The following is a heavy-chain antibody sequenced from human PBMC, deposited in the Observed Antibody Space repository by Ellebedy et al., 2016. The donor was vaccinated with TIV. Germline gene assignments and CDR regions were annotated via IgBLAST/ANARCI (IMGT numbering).Heavy chain of an antibody. CDR2: ISSGGST. Sequence: GESLKISCAASGFTVSRNCMSWVRQAPGKGLEWVSVISSGGSTYYADSVKGRFTISRDNSKNTLYLQMNSLRAEDTAVYYCARDPGYSSSWYPYYYGMDVWGQGTTVTVSS. CDR3: ARDPGYSSSWYPYYYGMDV. D-gene: IGHD6-13*01. J-gene: IGHJ6*02. V-gene: IGHV3-66*01. CDR1: GFTVSRNC.